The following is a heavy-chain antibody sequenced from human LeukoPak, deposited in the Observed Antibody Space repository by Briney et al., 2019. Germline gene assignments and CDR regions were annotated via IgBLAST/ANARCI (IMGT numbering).Heavy chain of an antibody. J-gene: IGHJ5*02. CDR2: IYYSGST. Sequence: SETLSLTCTVSGGSISSYYWSWIRQPPGKGLEWIGYIYYSGSTNYDPSLKSRVTISVDTSKNQFSLKLSSVTAADTAVYYCARSASPLYSDYDLSWGQGTLVTVSS. CDR1: GGSISSYY. CDR3: ARSASPLYSDYDLS. D-gene: IGHD5-12*01. V-gene: IGHV4-59*01.